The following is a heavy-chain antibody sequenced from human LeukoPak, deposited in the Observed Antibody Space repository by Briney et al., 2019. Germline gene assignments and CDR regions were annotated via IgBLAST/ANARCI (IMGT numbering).Heavy chain of an antibody. Sequence: GGSLRLSSAASGFTFSTYFMHWVRQAPGKGLEWVAVIASDGSHTFYVESVKGRFTISRDNSKNTLYLQMNSLRAEDTAVYFCARERQDTIVHSGAFDIWGQGTMVTVSS. D-gene: IGHD3-10*01. CDR3: ARERQDTIVHSGAFDI. V-gene: IGHV3-30-3*01. CDR1: GFTFSTYF. J-gene: IGHJ3*02. CDR2: IASDGSHT.